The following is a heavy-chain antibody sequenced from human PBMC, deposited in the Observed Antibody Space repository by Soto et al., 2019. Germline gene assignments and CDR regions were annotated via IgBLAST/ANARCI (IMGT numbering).Heavy chain of an antibody. Sequence: PWGSLSVSCAPSALTFSSYAMGWVRHASGKGLEWVAVISYDGSNKYYADSVKGRFTISRDNSKNTLYLQMNSLRAEDTAVYYCARGSGARYYHYGMDVWGQGTTVTVSS. J-gene: IGHJ6*01. D-gene: IGHD1-1*01. CDR2: ISYDGSNK. V-gene: IGHV3-30-3*01. CDR1: ALTFSSYA. CDR3: ARGSGARYYHYGMDV.